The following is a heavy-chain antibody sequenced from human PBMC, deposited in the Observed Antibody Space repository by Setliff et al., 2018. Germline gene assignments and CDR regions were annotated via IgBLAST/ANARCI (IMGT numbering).Heavy chain of an antibody. J-gene: IGHJ6*03. V-gene: IGHV4-59*08. CDR1: DGSISTYY. D-gene: IGHD3-22*01. CDR2: IHHSGST. CDR3: ARRSPAYYSDSSGYFYDTSPYRDV. Sequence: SETLSLTCTVSDGSISTYYWSWIRQPPGKRLEWIGFIHHSGSTHYNPSLKSRVTISVDTSKNQFSLKLSSVTAADTAVYYCARRSPAYYSDSSGYFYDTSPYRDVWGKGTTVTVS.